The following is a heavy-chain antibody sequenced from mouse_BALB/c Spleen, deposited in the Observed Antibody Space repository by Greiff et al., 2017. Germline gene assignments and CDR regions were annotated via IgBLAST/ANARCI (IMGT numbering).Heavy chain of an antibody. CDR2: INPSNGGT. CDR3: TRLVAYCGKRNYAMDY. Sequence: VQLQQSGAELVKPGASVKLSCKASGYTFTSYYMYWVKQRPGQGLEWIGEINPSNGGTNFNEKFKSKATLTVDKSSSTAYMQLSSLTSEDSAFYYCTRLVAYCGKRNYAMDYWGQGTSVTVSS. D-gene: IGHD2-10*01. CDR1: GYTFTSYY. J-gene: IGHJ4*01. V-gene: IGHV1S81*02.